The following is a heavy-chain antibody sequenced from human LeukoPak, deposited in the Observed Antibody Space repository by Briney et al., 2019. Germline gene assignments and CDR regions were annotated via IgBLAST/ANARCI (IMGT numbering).Heavy chain of an antibody. J-gene: IGHJ6*02. CDR3: ARGGGLDV. CDR2: IKHDGSEK. CDR1: GFIFTNYF. Sequence: GGSLRLSCAASGFIFTNYFMSWVRQAPGKELEWVASIKHDGSEKYYVDSVRGRFTISRDNAKNSLYLQMSNLRAEDTAVYFCARGGGLDVWGQGATVTVSS. D-gene: IGHD3-16*01. V-gene: IGHV3-7*03.